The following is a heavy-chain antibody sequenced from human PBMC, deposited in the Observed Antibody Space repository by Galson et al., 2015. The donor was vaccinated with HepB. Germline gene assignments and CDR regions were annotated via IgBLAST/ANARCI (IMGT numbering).Heavy chain of an antibody. CDR2: ISYDGSNK. D-gene: IGHD3-3*01. V-gene: IGHV3-30*18. CDR1: GFTFSSYG. CDR3: AKGRRITIFGVVIKDNYYYYYMDV. Sequence: SLRLSCAASGFTFSSYGMHWVRQAPGKGLEWVAVISYDGSNKYYADSVKGRFTISRDNSKNTLYLQMNSLRAEDTAVYYCAKGRRITIFGVVIKDNYYYYYMDVWGKGTTVTVSS. J-gene: IGHJ6*03.